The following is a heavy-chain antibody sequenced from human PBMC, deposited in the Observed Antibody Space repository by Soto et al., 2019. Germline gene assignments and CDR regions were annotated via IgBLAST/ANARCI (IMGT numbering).Heavy chain of an antibody. CDR2: IIPIFGTA. J-gene: IGHJ3*01. Sequence: QVQLVQSGAEVKKPGSSVKVSCKASGGTFSSYAISWVRQAPGQGLEWMGGIIPIFGTANYAQKFQGRVTITAHESTCRAYMDLSSLRSEDTAVYYCAIFRCAASPRDYAFDFWGQRTIVTVSS. V-gene: IGHV1-69*01. D-gene: IGHD2-8*01. CDR3: AIFRCAASPRDYAFDF. CDR1: GGTFSSYA.